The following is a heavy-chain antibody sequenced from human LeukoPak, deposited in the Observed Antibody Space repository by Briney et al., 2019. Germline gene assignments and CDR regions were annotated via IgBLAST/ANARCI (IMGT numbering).Heavy chain of an antibody. D-gene: IGHD2-2*01. CDR3: ATAGGYCSSTSCSGYYYYYGMDV. Sequence: ASVKVSCKASGYTFTGYYMHWVRQAPGQGLEWMGWINPNSGGTNYAQKFQGRVTTTRGTSISTAYMELSRLRSDDTAVYYCATAGGYCSSTSCSGYYYYYGMDVWGQGTTVTVSS. CDR1: GYTFTGYY. J-gene: IGHJ6*02. V-gene: IGHV1-2*02. CDR2: INPNSGGT.